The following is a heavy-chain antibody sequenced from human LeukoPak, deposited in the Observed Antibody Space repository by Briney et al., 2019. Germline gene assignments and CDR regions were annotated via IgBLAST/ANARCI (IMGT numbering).Heavy chain of an antibody. D-gene: IGHD6-25*01. Sequence: SSETLSLTCTVSGGSISRYYWSWIRQPPGKGLEWIGYIYYSGSTNYNPSLKSRVTISVDTSKNQFSLRLSSVTAADTAVYYCARDLGGSSGNFDSWGQGTLVTVSS. CDR3: ARDLGGSSGNFDS. J-gene: IGHJ4*02. CDR1: GGSISRYY. V-gene: IGHV4-59*01. CDR2: IYYSGST.